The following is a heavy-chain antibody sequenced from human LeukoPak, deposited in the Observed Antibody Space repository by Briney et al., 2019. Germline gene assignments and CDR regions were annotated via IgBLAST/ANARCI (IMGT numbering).Heavy chain of an antibody. Sequence: SVKVSCKASGGTFSSYAISWVRQAPGQGLEWMGGIIPIFGTADYAQKFQGRVTITADESTSTAYMELSSLRSEDTAVYYCARFRYCSGGSCYQDFDYWGQGTLVTVSS. D-gene: IGHD2-15*01. CDR1: GGTFSSYA. V-gene: IGHV1-69*13. CDR3: ARFRYCSGGSCYQDFDY. CDR2: IIPIFGTA. J-gene: IGHJ4*02.